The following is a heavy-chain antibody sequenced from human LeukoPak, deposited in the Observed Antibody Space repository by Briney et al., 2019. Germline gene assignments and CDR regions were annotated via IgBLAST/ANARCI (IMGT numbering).Heavy chain of an antibody. CDR2: ISSSRSTI. J-gene: IGHJ4*02. CDR1: GFTFSDYY. V-gene: IGHV3-11*01. CDR3: AKSGPYCRSTSCNYFDY. Sequence: GGSLRLSCAASGFTFSDYYMSWIRQAPGKGLEWVSYISSSRSTIYYADSVKGRFTISRDNAKNSLSLQMNSLRAEDTAVYYCAKSGPYCRSTSCNYFDYWGQGTLVTVSS. D-gene: IGHD2-2*01.